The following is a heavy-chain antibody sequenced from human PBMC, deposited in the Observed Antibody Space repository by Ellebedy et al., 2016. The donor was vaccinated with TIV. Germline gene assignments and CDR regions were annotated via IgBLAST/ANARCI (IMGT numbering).Heavy chain of an antibody. CDR3: AKPYSFWSFDY. CDR1: GFTFSSFA. CDR2: ISDSGGST. V-gene: IGHV3-23*01. D-gene: IGHD2-21*01. Sequence: GESLKISXAASGFTFSSFAMSWVRQAPGKGLEWVSAISDSGGSTYYADSVKGRFTISRDNSKNTLYLQMNSLRAEDTAVYYCAKPYSFWSFDYWGQGTLVTVSS. J-gene: IGHJ4*02.